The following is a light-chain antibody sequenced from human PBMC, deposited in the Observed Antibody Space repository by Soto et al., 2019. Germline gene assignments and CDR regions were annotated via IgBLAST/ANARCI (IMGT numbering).Light chain of an antibody. CDR3: QQYNKYPYT. V-gene: IGKV1-5*03. Sequence: DLQMTQSPSTLSASVGDRVTITCRASQSISNWLAWYQQKPGKAPKLLIYKASSLESGVPSRFSGSGSGTEFTLTISSLQPVDFATYYCQQYNKYPYTFGQGTKLEIK. CDR1: QSISNW. J-gene: IGKJ2*01. CDR2: KAS.